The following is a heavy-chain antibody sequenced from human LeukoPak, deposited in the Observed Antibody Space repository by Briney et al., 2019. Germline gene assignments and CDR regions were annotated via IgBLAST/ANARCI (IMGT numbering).Heavy chain of an antibody. Sequence: GGSLGLSCAASGFTFSSYAMSWVRQAPGKGLEWVSGISGSGSSTYYADSAKGRFNISRDNSKNMVYLQMNRLRADDTAVYHCAKEGYASSWYRFDYWGQGTLVTVSS. CDR2: ISGSGSST. CDR1: GFTFSSYA. CDR3: AKEGYASSWYRFDY. V-gene: IGHV3-23*01. D-gene: IGHD6-13*01. J-gene: IGHJ4*02.